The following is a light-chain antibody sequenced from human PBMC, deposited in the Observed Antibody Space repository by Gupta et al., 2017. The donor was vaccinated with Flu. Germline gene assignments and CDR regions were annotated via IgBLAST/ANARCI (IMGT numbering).Light chain of an antibody. J-gene: IGLJ2*01. CDR1: SSDVGGYNY. Sequence: QSALTQPASVSGSPGQSITISCTGTSSDVGGYNYVSWYQQHPGNAPKLMFYEVSNRPSVVSNRFSGSKSGNTSSLTIAGLQAEDEADYYCSSDTSSSTLGVFGGGTKLTVL. CDR3: SSDTSSSTLGV. V-gene: IGLV2-14*01. CDR2: EVS.